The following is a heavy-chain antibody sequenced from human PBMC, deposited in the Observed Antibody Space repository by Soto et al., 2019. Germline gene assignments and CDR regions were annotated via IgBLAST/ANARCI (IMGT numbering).Heavy chain of an antibody. D-gene: IGHD2-2*01. CDR3: ASNYCSSTSCFPFDP. J-gene: IGHJ5*02. V-gene: IGHV4-59*01. CDR2: IYYSGST. Sequence: SETLSLTCTVSGGSISSYYWSWIRQPPGKGLEWIGYIYYSGSTNYNPSLKSRVTISVDTSKNQFSLNLSSVTAADTAVYYCASNYCSSTSCFPFDPWGQGTLVTVSS. CDR1: GGSISSYY.